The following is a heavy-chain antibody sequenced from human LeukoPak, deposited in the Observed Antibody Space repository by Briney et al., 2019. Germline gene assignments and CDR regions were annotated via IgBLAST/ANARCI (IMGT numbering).Heavy chain of an antibody. Sequence: GASVKVSCKTSGYTFTTYHINWVRQATGQGLEWLGWVNPYSGERGYAQKFQGRHSISSDTSISTAYMELGSLRADDTAVYFCARTTSFTASGYDYWGQGPLVTVSS. J-gene: IGHJ4*02. CDR3: ARTTSFTASGYDY. D-gene: IGHD6-25*01. CDR2: VNPYSGER. CDR1: GYTFTTYH. V-gene: IGHV1-8*03.